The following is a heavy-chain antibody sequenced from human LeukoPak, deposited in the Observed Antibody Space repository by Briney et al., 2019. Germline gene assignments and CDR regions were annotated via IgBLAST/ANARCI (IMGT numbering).Heavy chain of an antibody. CDR1: GFTFSNAW. V-gene: IGHV3-15*01. Sequence: GGSLRLSCAASGFTFSNAWMSWVRQAPGKGLKWVGRIKSKTDGGTTDYAAPVKGRFTISRDDSKNTLYLQMNSLKTEDTAVYYCTTIVGATIDYYYYMDVWGKGTTVTVSS. CDR2: IKSKTDGGTT. CDR3: TTIVGATIDYYYYMDV. J-gene: IGHJ6*03. D-gene: IGHD1-26*01.